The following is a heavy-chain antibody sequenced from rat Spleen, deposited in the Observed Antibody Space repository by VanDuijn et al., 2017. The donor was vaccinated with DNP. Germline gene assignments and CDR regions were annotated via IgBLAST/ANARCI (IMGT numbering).Heavy chain of an antibody. CDR1: GFNFNDNW. D-gene: IGHD2-1*01. CDR2: INKDSSTI. V-gene: IGHV4-2*01. CDR3: VREDKGVDA. J-gene: IGHJ4*01. Sequence: EVQLVESGGGLVQPGKSLKLSCAASGFNFNDNWMGWVRQAPGKGLEWIGEINKDSSTINYIPSLKDKIMISRDNAQNTLYLQMSELGSEDTATYYCVREDKGVDAWGQGASVTVSS.